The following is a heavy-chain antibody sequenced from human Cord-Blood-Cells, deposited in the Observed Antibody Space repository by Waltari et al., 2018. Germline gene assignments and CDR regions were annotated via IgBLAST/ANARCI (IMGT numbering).Heavy chain of an antibody. V-gene: IGHV3-30*18. CDR3: AKDQDYGYFDY. D-gene: IGHD3-10*01. CDR1: SYG. Sequence: SYGMHWVRQAPGKGLEWVAVISYDGSNKYYADSVKGRFTISRDNSKNTLYLQMNSLRAEDTAVYYCAKDQDYGYFDYWGQGTLVTVSS. J-gene: IGHJ4*02. CDR2: ISYDGSNK.